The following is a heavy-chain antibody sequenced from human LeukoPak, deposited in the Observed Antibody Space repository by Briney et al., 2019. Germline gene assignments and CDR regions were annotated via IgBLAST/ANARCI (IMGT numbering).Heavy chain of an antibody. Sequence: GASVKVSCKASGGTFSSYAISWVRQAPGQGLEWMGGIIPIFGTANYAQKFQGRVTITADESTSTAYMELSSLRSEDTAVYYCARDRKKLGGEPHRPSLTDAFDIWGQGTMVTVSS. V-gene: IGHV1-69*13. CDR3: ARDRKKLGGEPHRPSLTDAFDI. J-gene: IGHJ3*02. CDR1: GGTFSSYA. CDR2: IIPIFGTA. D-gene: IGHD7-27*01.